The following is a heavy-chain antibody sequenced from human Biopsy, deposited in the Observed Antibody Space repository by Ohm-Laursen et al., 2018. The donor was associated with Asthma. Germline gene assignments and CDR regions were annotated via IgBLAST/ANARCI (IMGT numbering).Heavy chain of an antibody. Sequence: GSLRLSCAASGFSFSHHSMNWVRQVPGKGLEWVANIKHDGTEKNHVDSLKGRFTISRDNAKNSLYLQMNSLRAEDTAVYYCARTFHFWSPYHAEHYQLWGQGTLVTVPS. CDR1: GFSFSHHS. J-gene: IGHJ1*01. CDR2: IKHDGTEK. V-gene: IGHV3-7*01. D-gene: IGHD3-3*02. CDR3: ARTFHFWSPYHAEHYQL.